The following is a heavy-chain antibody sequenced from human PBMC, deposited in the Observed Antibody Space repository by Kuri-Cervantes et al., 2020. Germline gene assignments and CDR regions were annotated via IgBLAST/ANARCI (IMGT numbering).Heavy chain of an antibody. CDR2: IKQDGSEK. CDR1: GFTFSSYW. J-gene: IGHJ4*02. CDR3: ARDNPLWELRSYFDY. V-gene: IGHV3-7*01. D-gene: IGHD1-26*01. Sequence: LSLTCAASGFTFSSYWMSWVRQAPGKGLEWVANIKQDGSEKYYADSVKGRFTISRDNAKNSLYLQMNSLRDEDTAVYYCARDNPLWELRSYFDYWGQGTLVTVSS.